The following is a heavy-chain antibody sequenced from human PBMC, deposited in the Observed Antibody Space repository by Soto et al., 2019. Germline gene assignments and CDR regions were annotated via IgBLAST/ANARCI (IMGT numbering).Heavy chain of an antibody. CDR1: GYTFTSYG. CDR3: ARDRGAPYGGLWFGELSTHNFDY. V-gene: IGHV1-18*01. Sequence: ASVKVSCKASGYTFTSYGISWVRQAPGQGLEWMGWISAYNGNTNYAQKLQGRVTMTTDTSTSTAYMELRSLRSDDTAVYYCARDRGAPYGGLWFGELSTHNFDYWGQGTLVTVSS. J-gene: IGHJ4*02. CDR2: ISAYNGNT. D-gene: IGHD3-10*01.